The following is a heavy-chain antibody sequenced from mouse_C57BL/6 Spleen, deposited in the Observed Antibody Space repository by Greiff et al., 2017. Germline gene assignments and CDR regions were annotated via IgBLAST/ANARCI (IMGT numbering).Heavy chain of an antibody. CDR1: GYTFTSYW. Sequence: QVQLQQPGAELVMPGASVKLSCKASGYTFTSYWMHWVKRRPGQGLEWIGEIDPSDSYTNYNQKFKGKSTLTVDKSSSTAYMQLRSLTSQDSAVYYCARGPSWFAYWGQGTLVTVSA. J-gene: IGHJ3*01. V-gene: IGHV1-69*01. CDR3: ARGPSWFAY. CDR2: IDPSDSYT.